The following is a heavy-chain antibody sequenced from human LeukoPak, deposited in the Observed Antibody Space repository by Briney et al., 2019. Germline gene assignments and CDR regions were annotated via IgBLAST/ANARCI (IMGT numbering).Heavy chain of an antibody. CDR3: AREINYYYYYYMDV. CDR2: MNPSSGNT. CDR1: GYTFTSYD. V-gene: IGHV1-8*01. Sequence: ASVKVSCKASGYTFTSYDINWVRQATGQGLEWMGWMNPSSGNTGYAQKFQGRVTMTRNTSISTAYMELSSLRSEDTAVYYCAREINYYYYYYMDVWGKGTTVTISS. J-gene: IGHJ6*03.